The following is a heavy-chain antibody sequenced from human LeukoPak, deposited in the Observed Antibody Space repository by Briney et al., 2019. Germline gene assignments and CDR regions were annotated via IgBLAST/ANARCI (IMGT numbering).Heavy chain of an antibody. CDR2: IYTSGST. D-gene: IGHD2-21*02. J-gene: IGHJ4*02. Sequence: SETLSLTCTVSGNSISSGDNYRSWIRQPAGKGLEWIGRIYTSGSTNYNPSLKSRVTISVDTSKNQLSLKLSSVTAADTAVYYCARAWGGADYYFDYWGQGTLVTVSS. V-gene: IGHV4-61*02. CDR3: ARAWGGADYYFDY. CDR1: GNSISSGDNY.